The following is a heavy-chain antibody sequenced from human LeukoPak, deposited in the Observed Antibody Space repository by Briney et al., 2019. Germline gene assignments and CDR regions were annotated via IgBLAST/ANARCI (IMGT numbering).Heavy chain of an antibody. Sequence: GGSLRLSCAASGFTFSSYAMNWVRQAPGKGLEWVSAISGSGGSTYYADSVKGRFTISRDNSKNTLYLQMNSLRAEDTAVYYCARDGTYYDILTGYYWRLNWFDPWGQGTLVTVSS. CDR3: ARDGTYYDILTGYYWRLNWFDP. CDR1: GFTFSSYA. J-gene: IGHJ5*02. CDR2: ISGSGGST. V-gene: IGHV3-23*01. D-gene: IGHD3-9*01.